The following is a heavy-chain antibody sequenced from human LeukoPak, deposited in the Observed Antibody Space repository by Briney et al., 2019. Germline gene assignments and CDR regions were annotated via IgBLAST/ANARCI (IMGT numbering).Heavy chain of an antibody. CDR1: GGSISSYY. D-gene: IGHD5-18*01. CDR3: ARVNRGIQLWFDFDY. Sequence: PSETLSLTCTVSGGSISSYYWRWIRQPPGKGLEWIGYIYYSGSTNYNPSLKSRVTISVDTSKNQFSLKLSSVTAADTAVYYCARVNRGIQLWFDFDYWGQGTLVTVSS. V-gene: IGHV4-59*01. CDR2: IYYSGST. J-gene: IGHJ4*02.